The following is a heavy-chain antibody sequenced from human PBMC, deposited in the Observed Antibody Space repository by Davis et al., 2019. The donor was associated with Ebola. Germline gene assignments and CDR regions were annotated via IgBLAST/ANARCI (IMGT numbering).Heavy chain of an antibody. D-gene: IGHD1-20*01. CDR3: ARDRYNWNDFDY. Sequence: AASVKVSCKASGYTFATHGLSWVRLAPGQGLEWMGWVSVYNLNTNYAQKFQDRVTINADTSTSTAYMELRSLRSDDTAMYFCARDRYNWNDFDYWGQGTLVTVSS. CDR2: VSVYNLNT. V-gene: IGHV1-18*01. CDR1: GYTFATHG. J-gene: IGHJ4*02.